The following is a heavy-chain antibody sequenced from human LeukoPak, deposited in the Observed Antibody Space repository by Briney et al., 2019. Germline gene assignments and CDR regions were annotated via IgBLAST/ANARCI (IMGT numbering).Heavy chain of an antibody. CDR2: ISYDGSNK. CDR3: AKDAPPCSGGSCYSGYYFYGMDV. Sequence: GGSLRLSCAVSGLTFSSYGMHWVRQAPGKGLEGVAVISYDGSNKYYADSVKGRFTISRDNSKNTLYLQMNSLRAEDTAVFYCAKDAPPCSGGSCYSGYYFYGMDVWGKGTTVTVSS. CDR1: GLTFSSYG. J-gene: IGHJ6*04. D-gene: IGHD2-15*01. V-gene: IGHV3-30*18.